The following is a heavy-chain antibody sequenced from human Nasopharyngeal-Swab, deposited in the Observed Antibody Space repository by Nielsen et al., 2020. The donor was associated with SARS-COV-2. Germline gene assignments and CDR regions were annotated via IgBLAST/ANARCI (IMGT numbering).Heavy chain of an antibody. CDR1: GFTFSDSA. D-gene: IGHD2-21*02. J-gene: IGHJ4*02. Sequence: GESLKISCAASGFTFSDSAIHWVRQASGKRLEWVGRIRSKGNNYATAYAASVKGRFIIFRDDPTNTAYLQMNSLKTEDTAVYYCTRCGGGCYSGRDYWGQGTLVTVSS. V-gene: IGHV3-73*01. CDR3: TRCGGGCYSGRDY. CDR2: IRSKGNNYAT.